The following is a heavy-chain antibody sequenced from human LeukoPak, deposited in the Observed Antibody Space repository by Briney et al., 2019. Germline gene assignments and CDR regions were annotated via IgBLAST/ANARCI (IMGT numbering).Heavy chain of an antibody. D-gene: IGHD6-6*01. CDR3: ARHRAYSSSSPFDY. V-gene: IGHV4-59*08. CDR2: IYYTGST. CDR1: GGSINSLY. J-gene: IGHJ4*02. Sequence: SETLSLTCSVSGGSINSLYWSWIRQPPGKGLEWIGYIYYTGSTNYNPSLKSRVTMFVDMSRNQFSLRLSSVTAADTAVYYCARHRAYSSSSPFDYWGQGTLVTVSS.